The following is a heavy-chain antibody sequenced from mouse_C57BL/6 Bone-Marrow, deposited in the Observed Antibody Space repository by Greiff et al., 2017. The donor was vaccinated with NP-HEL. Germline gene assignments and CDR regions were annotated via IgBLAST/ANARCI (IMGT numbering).Heavy chain of an antibody. CDR3: ARHGGYPFAY. V-gene: IGHV5-2*01. CDR2: INSDGGST. Sequence: EVKLMESGGLVQPGESLKLSCESNEYEFPSHDMSWVRKTPEKRLELVAAINSDGGSTYYPDTMERRFIISRDNTKKTLYLQMSSLRSEDTALYYCARHGGYPFAYWGQGTLVTVSA. D-gene: IGHD2-2*01. CDR1: EYEFPSHD. J-gene: IGHJ3*01.